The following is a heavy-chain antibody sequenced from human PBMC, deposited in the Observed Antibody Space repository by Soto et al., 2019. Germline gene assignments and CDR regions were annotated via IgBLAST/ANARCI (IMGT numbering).Heavy chain of an antibody. CDR2: IWYDGSNK. J-gene: IGHJ5*02. Sequence: GGSLRLSCAASGFIVSSYGMHWVRQAPGKGLEWVAVIWYDGSNKYNADSVKGRFTISRDNSKNTLYLQMNSLRADDTALYYCARDFRDYYDSSGYSWFDPWGQGTLVTVSS. CDR1: GFIVSSYG. CDR3: ARDFRDYYDSSGYSWFDP. V-gene: IGHV3-33*01. D-gene: IGHD3-22*01.